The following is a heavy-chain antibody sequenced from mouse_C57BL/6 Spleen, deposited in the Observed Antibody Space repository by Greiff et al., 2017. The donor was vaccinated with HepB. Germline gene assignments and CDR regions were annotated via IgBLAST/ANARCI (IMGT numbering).Heavy chain of an antibody. Sequence: QVQLQQPGAELVKPGASVKMSCKASGYTFTSYWITWVKQRPGQGLEWIGDIYPGSGSTNYNEKFKSKATLTVDTSSSTAYMQLSSLTSEDSAVYYCAKILHYYGSSYAMDYWGQGTSVTVSS. V-gene: IGHV1-55*01. D-gene: IGHD1-1*01. CDR3: AKILHYYGSSYAMDY. CDR2: IYPGSGST. J-gene: IGHJ4*01. CDR1: GYTFTSYW.